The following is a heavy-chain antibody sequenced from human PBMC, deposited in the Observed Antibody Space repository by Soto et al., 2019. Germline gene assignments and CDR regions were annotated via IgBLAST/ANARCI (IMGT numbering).Heavy chain of an antibody. CDR3: ARGEYYYGSGTDY. D-gene: IGHD3-10*01. J-gene: IGHJ4*02. V-gene: IGHV4-61*01. Sequence: QVQLQESGPGLVKPSETLSLTCTVSGGSVSSGSYYWSWIRQPPGNGLEWIGHMYYSGNTNYNPSLRSRVTISVHPSKNQFSLNLSSVTAADTAVYDCARGEYYYGSGTDYWGQGTLVTVSS. CDR2: MYYSGNT. CDR1: GGSVSSGSYY.